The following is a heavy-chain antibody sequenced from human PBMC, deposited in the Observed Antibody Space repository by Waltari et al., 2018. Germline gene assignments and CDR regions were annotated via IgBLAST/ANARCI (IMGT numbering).Heavy chain of an antibody. V-gene: IGHV4-4*09. CDR3: ARDVYYGSGIRGFDAFDI. D-gene: IGHD3-10*01. Sequence: QVQLQESGPGLVKPSETLSLTCTVSGGSISSYYWSWIRQPPGKGLEWIGYIYTRGSTNYNPSLKIRVTISVDTSKNQVSLKLSSVTAADTAVYYCARDVYYGSGIRGFDAFDIWGQGTMVTVSS. CDR1: GGSISSYY. J-gene: IGHJ3*02. CDR2: IYTRGST.